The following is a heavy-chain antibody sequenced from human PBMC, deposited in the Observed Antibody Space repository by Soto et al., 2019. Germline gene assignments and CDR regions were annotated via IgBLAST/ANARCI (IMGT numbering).Heavy chain of an antibody. D-gene: IGHD1-7*01. CDR1: EFTFSSYA. CDR2: ISYDGSNK. Sequence: GGSLRLSCAASEFTFSSYAMHWVRQAPGKGLEWVAVISYDGSNKYYADSVKGRFTISRDNSKNTLYLQMNSLRAEDTAVYYCARETIYYYYGMDVWGQGTTVTVSS. CDR3: ARETIYYYYGMDV. V-gene: IGHV3-30-3*01. J-gene: IGHJ6*02.